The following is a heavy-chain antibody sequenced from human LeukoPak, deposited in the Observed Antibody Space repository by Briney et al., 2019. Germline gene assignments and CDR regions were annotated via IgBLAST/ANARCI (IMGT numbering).Heavy chain of an antibody. CDR1: GFTFSSYA. V-gene: IGHV3-64*01. CDR2: ISSNGGST. Sequence: GGSLRLSCAASGFTFSSYAMHWVRQAPGKGLEYVSAISSNGGSTYYANSVKGRFTISRDNSKNTLYLQMGSLRAEDMAVYYCARTYGDPCWNAFDIWGQGTMVTVSS. D-gene: IGHD4-17*01. CDR3: ARTYGDPCWNAFDI. J-gene: IGHJ3*02.